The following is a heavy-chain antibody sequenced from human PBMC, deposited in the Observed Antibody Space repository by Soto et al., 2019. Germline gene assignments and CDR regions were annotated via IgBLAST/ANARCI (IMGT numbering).Heavy chain of an antibody. CDR3: ARTTVTTGRAIDY. J-gene: IGHJ4*02. Sequence: QVQLQQWGAGLLKPSETLSLTCAVYGGSFSGYYWSWIRQPPGKGLECIGEINHSGSTNYNPSLKSRVTISVDTSKNQFSLKLSSVTAADTAVYFCARTTVTTGRAIDYWGQGTLVTVSS. CDR1: GGSFSGYY. CDR2: INHSGST. D-gene: IGHD4-4*01. V-gene: IGHV4-34*01.